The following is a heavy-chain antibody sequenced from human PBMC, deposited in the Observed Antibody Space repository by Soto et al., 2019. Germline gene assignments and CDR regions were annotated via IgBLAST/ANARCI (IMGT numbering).Heavy chain of an antibody. CDR1: GFTFSSYS. CDR2: ISSSSSYI. D-gene: IGHD6-13*01. Sequence: GGSLRLSCAASGFTFSSYSMNWVRQAPGKGLEWVSSISSSSSYIYYADSVKGRFTISRDNAKNSLYLQMNSLRAEDTAVYYCARDQQLAFYGMDCWGQGTTVTVAS. CDR3: ARDQQLAFYGMDC. V-gene: IGHV3-21*01. J-gene: IGHJ6*02.